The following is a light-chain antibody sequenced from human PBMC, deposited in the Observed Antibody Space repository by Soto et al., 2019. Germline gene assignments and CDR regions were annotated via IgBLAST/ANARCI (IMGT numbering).Light chain of an antibody. J-gene: IGKJ1*01. Sequence: DIQMTQSPSTLSASVGDRVTITCRASKSLNSWLAWYQQKPGKAPNLLISKASTLESGVPSRFSGSGSETEITLTISSLQPGDFATYYCQHYNSYSEAFGQGTKVDIK. V-gene: IGKV1-5*03. CDR2: KAS. CDR3: QHYNSYSEA. CDR1: KSLNSW.